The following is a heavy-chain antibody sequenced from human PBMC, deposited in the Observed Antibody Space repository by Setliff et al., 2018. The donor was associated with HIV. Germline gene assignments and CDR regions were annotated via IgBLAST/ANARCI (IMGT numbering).Heavy chain of an antibody. J-gene: IGHJ4*02. CDR3: AKSSDIAVSFYFDY. CDR2: ISGSGGST. V-gene: IGHV3-23*01. Sequence: PWGSLRLSCVASGFTFSNYAMSWVRQAPGKGLEWVSVISGSGGSTYYADSVKGRLTISRDNSKSTVFLQMNSLRAEDTAVYYCAKSSDIAVSFYFDYWGQGTLVTVSS. CDR1: GFTFSNYA. D-gene: IGHD6-19*01.